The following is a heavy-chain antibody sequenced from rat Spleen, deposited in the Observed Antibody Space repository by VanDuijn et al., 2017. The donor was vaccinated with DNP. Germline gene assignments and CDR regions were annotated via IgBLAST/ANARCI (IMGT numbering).Heavy chain of an antibody. J-gene: IGHJ2*01. D-gene: IGHD1-7*01. Sequence: EVQLVESGGGLVQPGRSMKLSCAASGFAFSNFGMTWVRQAPAKGLEWVATISGSGGSTSYRDSVKGRFTISRDNAKSTLYLQMDSLRSEDTATYYCARHHGDYWGQGVMVTVSS. CDR2: ISGSGGST. V-gene: IGHV5-46*01. CDR3: ARHHGDY. CDR1: GFAFSNFG.